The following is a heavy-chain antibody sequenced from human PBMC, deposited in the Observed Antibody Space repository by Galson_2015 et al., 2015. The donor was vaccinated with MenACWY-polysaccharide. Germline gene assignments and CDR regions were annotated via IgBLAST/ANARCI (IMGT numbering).Heavy chain of an antibody. CDR1: GFTFTSYT. Sequence: SLRLSCAASGFTFTSYTMSWIRQAPGKGPEWVTVISLDGRNTYYADPVKGRFTISRGNSKNTLYLQMHDLRAEDTAVYYCVKAHETSGWNRGPGYWGQGTLVTVSS. V-gene: IGHV3-23*01. CDR3: VKAHETSGWNRGPGY. CDR2: ISLDGRNT. D-gene: IGHD1-1*01. J-gene: IGHJ4*02.